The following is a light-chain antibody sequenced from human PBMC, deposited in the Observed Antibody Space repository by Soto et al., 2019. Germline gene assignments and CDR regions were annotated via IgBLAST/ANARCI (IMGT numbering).Light chain of an antibody. CDR2: WAS. J-gene: IGKJ2*01. Sequence: DIVMTQSPEYLAVSLGERATINCKSSQSVLYSSTNKNSLAWYQQKPGQPPKLLFYWASTRESGVPDRFSGSASGTDFTLTISSLQAEDVAVYFCQQCYSAPYTFGQGTKLEIK. CDR3: QQCYSAPYT. CDR1: QSVLYSSTNKNS. V-gene: IGKV4-1*01.